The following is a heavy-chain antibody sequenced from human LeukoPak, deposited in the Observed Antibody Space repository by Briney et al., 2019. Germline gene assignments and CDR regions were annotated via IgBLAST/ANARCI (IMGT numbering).Heavy chain of an antibody. Sequence: PSETLSLTCTVSGGSISSYYWSWIRQPPGKGLEWVGYIYYSGSTNYNPSLKSRVTISVDTSKNQFSLKLSSVTAADTAVYYCASQSYYYGMDVWGQGTTVTVSS. V-gene: IGHV4-59*01. CDR2: IYYSGST. CDR3: ASQSYYYGMDV. CDR1: GGSISSYY. J-gene: IGHJ6*02.